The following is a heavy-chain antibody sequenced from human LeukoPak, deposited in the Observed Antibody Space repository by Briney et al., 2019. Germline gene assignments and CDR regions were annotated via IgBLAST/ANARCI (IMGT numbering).Heavy chain of an antibody. CDR3: AKDRANWAIDD. J-gene: IGHJ4*02. Sequence: GGSLRLSCVASGFTLTDHPMNWVRQAPGKELEWISYIGGDGIAFYADSVKGRFTASKDDARKSMYLQMNSLRVEDTAVYYCAKDRANWAIDDWGQGTQVTVSS. D-gene: IGHD3-16*01. CDR1: GFTLTDHP. CDR2: IGGDGIA. V-gene: IGHV3-69-1*01.